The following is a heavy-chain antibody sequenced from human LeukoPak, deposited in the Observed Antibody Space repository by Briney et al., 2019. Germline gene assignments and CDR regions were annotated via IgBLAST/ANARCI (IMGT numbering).Heavy chain of an antibody. CDR2: ISSSSSYI. D-gene: IGHD2-2*01. Sequence: GGSLRLSCAASGFTFSSYSMNWVRQAPGKGLEWVSSISSSSSYIYYADSVKGRFTISRDNAKNSLYLQMNSLRAEDTAVYYCARVNCSSTSCYGEVDYWGQGTLVTVSS. CDR1: GFTFSSYS. CDR3: ARVNCSSTSCYGEVDY. J-gene: IGHJ4*02. V-gene: IGHV3-21*01.